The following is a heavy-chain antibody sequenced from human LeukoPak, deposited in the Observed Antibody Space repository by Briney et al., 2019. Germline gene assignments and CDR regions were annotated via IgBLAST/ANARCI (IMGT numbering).Heavy chain of an antibody. CDR2: IRYDGSNK. Sequence: GGSLRLSCAASGFTFSSYGMHWVRQAPGKGPEWVAFIRYDGSNKYYADSVKGRFTISRDNSKNTLYLQMNSLRAEDTAVYYCARDGEGSSSSYSYWGQGTLVTVSS. J-gene: IGHJ4*02. CDR3: ARDGEGSSSSYSY. CDR1: GFTFSSYG. V-gene: IGHV3-30*02. D-gene: IGHD6-6*01.